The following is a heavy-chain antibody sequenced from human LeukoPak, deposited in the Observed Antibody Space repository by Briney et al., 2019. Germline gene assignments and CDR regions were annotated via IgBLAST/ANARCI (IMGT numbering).Heavy chain of an antibody. D-gene: IGHD3-3*01. CDR2: ISSSSTI. V-gene: IGHV3-48*01. CDR3: ARGNYDFWSGYDDAFDI. J-gene: IGHJ3*02. CDR1: GFTFSSYI. Sequence: GGSLRLSCAASGFTFSSYIMNWVRQAPGKGLEWLSYISSSSTIYYADSVKGRFTISRDNAKNSLYLQMNSQRAEDTAVYYCARGNYDFWSGYDDAFDIWGQGTMVTVSS.